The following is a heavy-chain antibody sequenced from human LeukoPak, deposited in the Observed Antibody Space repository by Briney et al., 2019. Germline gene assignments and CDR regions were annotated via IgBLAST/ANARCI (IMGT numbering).Heavy chain of an antibody. CDR3: ARGSPHSRY. V-gene: IGHV4-34*01. CDR1: GGSFSGYY. J-gene: IGHJ4*02. CDR2: INHSGST. Sequence: SETLSLTCAVYGGSFSGYYWSWSRQPPGKGLEWIGEINHSGSTNYNPSLKSRVTISVDTSKNQFPLKLSSVTAADTAVYYCARGSPHSRYWGQGTLVTVSS.